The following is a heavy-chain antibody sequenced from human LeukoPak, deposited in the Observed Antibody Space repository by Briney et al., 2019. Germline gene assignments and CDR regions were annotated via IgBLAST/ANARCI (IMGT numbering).Heavy chain of an antibody. Sequence: SETLSLTGAVYGGSFSGYYWRWIRQPPGKGLGWIGEINHSGSTNYNPSLKSRVTISVDTSKNQFSLKLSSVTAADTAVYYCARDGEKTSSYYYYYMDVWGKGTTVTVSS. J-gene: IGHJ6*03. CDR3: ARDGEKTSSYYYYYMDV. CDR2: INHSGST. CDR1: GGSFSGYY. D-gene: IGHD3-10*01. V-gene: IGHV4-34*01.